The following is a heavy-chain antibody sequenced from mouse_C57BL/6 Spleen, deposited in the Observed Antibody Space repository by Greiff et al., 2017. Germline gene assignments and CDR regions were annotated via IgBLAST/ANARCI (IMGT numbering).Heavy chain of an antibody. J-gene: IGHJ4*01. CDR3: EIRPRYGMDY. Sequence: QVQLQQPGADLVKPGASVKVSCKASGYTFTSYWMHWVKQRPGQGLEWIGRIHPSDSDTNYNQKFKGKATLNVDKSSSTVYMQLSSLKSEDSEFYSSEIRPRYGMDYGGQGTSVTVSS. D-gene: IGHD6-1*01. V-gene: IGHV1-74*01. CDR1: GYTFTSYW. CDR2: IHPSDSDT.